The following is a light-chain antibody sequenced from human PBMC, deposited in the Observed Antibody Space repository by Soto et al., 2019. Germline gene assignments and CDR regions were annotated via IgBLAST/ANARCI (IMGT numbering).Light chain of an antibody. CDR3: QQYGTSPWT. Sequence: IVLTQSPGTLSLSPGERATLSCRASQSVTSIYLAWYQQKPGQAPRLLIYGASSRATGIPDRFSGSGSGTDFTLTITRLEPEDFAAYYCQQYGTSPWTFGQGTKVEIK. CDR1: QSVTSIY. V-gene: IGKV3-20*01. CDR2: GAS. J-gene: IGKJ1*01.